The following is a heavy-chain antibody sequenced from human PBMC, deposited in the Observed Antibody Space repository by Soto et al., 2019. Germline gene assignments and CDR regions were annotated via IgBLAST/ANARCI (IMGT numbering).Heavy chain of an antibody. CDR3: ARDLWGYCGTDCYPLDV. CDR2: MYNTGST. V-gene: IGHV4-59*01. Sequence: SETLSVTCTVSGGSISRYYWRWSRQPPGKGLEWIGYMYNTGSTVYNPSFKSRVTISVDTSKNQFSLKLNSVTAADTAVYYCARDLWGYCGTDCYPLDVWGQGTTVTVS. CDR1: GGSISRYY. D-gene: IGHD2-21*02. J-gene: IGHJ6*02.